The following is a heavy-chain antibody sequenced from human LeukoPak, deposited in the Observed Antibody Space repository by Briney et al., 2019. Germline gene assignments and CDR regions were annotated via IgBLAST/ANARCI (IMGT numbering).Heavy chain of an antibody. J-gene: IGHJ4*02. Sequence: SETLSLTCTVSGGSISSGSYYWSWIRQPAGKGLEWIGRIYTSGSTNYNPSLKSRVTISVDTSKNQFSLKVSSVTAADTAVYYCARHEEEDGYNAKTFDFWGQGTLVTVSS. V-gene: IGHV4-61*02. CDR3: ARHEEEDGYNAKTFDF. CDR1: GGSISSGSYY. CDR2: IYTSGST. D-gene: IGHD5-24*01.